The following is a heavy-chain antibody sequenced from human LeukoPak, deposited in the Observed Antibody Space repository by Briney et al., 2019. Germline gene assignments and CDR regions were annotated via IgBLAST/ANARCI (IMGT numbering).Heavy chain of an antibody. CDR1: GDSISSYY. CDR2: VYVTGST. D-gene: IGHD6-19*01. Sequence: SETLSLTCTVPGDSISSYYWSWIRLPAGKGLEWIGRVYVTGSTNLNPALQSRVTMSVDTSKNQFSLKLTSVTAADTAVYYCARDRQWLADHWGQGTLVTVSS. J-gene: IGHJ5*02. V-gene: IGHV4-4*07. CDR3: ARDRQWLADH.